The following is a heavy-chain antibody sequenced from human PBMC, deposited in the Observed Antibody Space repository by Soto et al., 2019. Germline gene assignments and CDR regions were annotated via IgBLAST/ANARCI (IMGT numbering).Heavy chain of an antibody. CDR3: TIAGAGGSYYDY. D-gene: IGHD1-26*01. J-gene: IGHJ4*02. V-gene: IGHV3-15*07. CDR2: IKSKTAGGTT. Sequence: GGSLRLSCAASGFTFSDAWMNWVRQAPGKGLEWVGRIKSKTAGGTTDHAAPVKGRFTVSRDDSKNTLYLQMNSLKTEDTAVYYCTIAGAGGSYYDYWGQGTPVTVSS. CDR1: GFTFSDAW.